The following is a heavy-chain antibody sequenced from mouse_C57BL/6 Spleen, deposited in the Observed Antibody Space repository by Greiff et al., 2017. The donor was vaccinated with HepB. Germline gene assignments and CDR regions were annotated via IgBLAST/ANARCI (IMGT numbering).Heavy chain of an antibody. CDR1: GYTFTSYW. V-gene: IGHV1-7*01. Sequence: VQLQQSGAELAKPGASVKLSCKASGYTFTSYWMHWVKQRPGQGLEWIGYINPSSGYTKYNQKFKDKATLTADKSSSTAYMQLSSLTYEDSAVYCCARSYYGSSYAMDYWGQGTSVTVSS. J-gene: IGHJ4*01. D-gene: IGHD1-1*01. CDR3: ARSYYGSSYAMDY. CDR2: INPSSGYT.